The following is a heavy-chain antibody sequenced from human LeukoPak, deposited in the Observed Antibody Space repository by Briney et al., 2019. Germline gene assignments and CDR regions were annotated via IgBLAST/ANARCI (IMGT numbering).Heavy chain of an antibody. CDR1: GFTFSSYG. CDR2: ISYDGSNK. D-gene: IGHD3-9*01. V-gene: IGHV3-30*18. CDR3: AKERYFDWLLFPCGMDV. J-gene: IGHJ6*02. Sequence: GGSLRLSCAASGFTFSSYGMHWVRQAPGKGLEWVAVISYDGSNKYYADSVKGRFTISRDNSKNTLYLRMNSLRAEDTAVYYCAKERYFDWLLFPCGMDVWGQGTTVTVSS.